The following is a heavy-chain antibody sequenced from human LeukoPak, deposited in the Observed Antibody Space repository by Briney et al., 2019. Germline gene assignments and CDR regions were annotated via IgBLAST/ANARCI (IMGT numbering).Heavy chain of an antibody. CDR1: GGSISSSSYY. J-gene: IGHJ5*02. Sequence: SETLSLTCTVSGGSISSSSYYCGWIRQPPGKGLEWIGSIYYSGSTYYNPSLKSRVTISVDTSKNQFSLKLSSVTAADTAVYYCAREVAAVAVDWFDPWGQGTLVTVSS. CDR2: IYYSGST. V-gene: IGHV4-39*07. CDR3: AREVAAVAVDWFDP. D-gene: IGHD6-13*01.